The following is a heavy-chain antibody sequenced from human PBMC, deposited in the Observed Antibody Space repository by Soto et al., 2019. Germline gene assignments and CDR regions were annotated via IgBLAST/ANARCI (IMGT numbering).Heavy chain of an antibody. CDR2: INHSGST. J-gene: IGHJ4*02. CDR1: GGSFSGYY. V-gene: IGHV4-34*01. D-gene: IGHD3-22*01. CDR3: ARNYYDSSGYFDY. Sequence: SETLSLTCAVYGGSFSGYYWSWIRQPPGKGLEWIGEINHSGSTNYNPSLKSRVTISVDTSKNQFSLKLSSVTAADTAVYYCARNYYDSSGYFDYWGQGTLVTVSS.